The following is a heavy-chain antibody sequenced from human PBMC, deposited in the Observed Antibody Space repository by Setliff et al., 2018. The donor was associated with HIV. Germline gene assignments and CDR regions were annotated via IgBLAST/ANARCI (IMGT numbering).Heavy chain of an antibody. CDR3: AKAPLTIVATGGEDC. D-gene: IGHD6-13*01. Sequence: GGSLRLSCAASGFTFSDYYMSWIRQAPGKGLEWVSSISSSSSRYTNYADSVEGRFTISRDNAKNSLYLQMNSLRAEDTAVYYCAKAPLTIVATGGEDCWGQGTLVTVSS. J-gene: IGHJ4*02. V-gene: IGHV3-11*05. CDR1: GFTFSDYY. CDR2: ISSSSSRYT.